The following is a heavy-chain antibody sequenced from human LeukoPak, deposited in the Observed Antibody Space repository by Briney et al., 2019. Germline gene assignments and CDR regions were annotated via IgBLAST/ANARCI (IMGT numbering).Heavy chain of an antibody. CDR2: ISSSGSTI. D-gene: IGHD4-11*01. J-gene: IGHJ1*01. V-gene: IGHV3-11*04. CDR3: ATYSILNAREFRY. Sequence: GGSLRLSCAASGFTFSDYYMSWIRQAPGKGLEWVSYISSSGSTIYYADSVKGRFTISRDNAKNLVYLQMNSLGADDTAVYYCATYSILNAREFRYWGQGTLVTV. CDR1: GFTFSDYY.